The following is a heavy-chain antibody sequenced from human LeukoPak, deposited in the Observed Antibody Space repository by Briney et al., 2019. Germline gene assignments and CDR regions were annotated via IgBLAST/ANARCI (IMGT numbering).Heavy chain of an antibody. Sequence: KPSDTLSLTCTVSSDSINSGNYYWGWIRQPPGKGLEWIGYIYHSGSTNYNPSLKSRVTISVGTSKNQFSLKLSSVTAADTAVYYCARAGLYDILTGYSWFDPWGQGTLVTVSS. CDR3: ARAGLYDILTGYSWFDP. CDR1: SDSINSGNYY. CDR2: IYHSGST. J-gene: IGHJ5*02. V-gene: IGHV4-61*05. D-gene: IGHD3-9*01.